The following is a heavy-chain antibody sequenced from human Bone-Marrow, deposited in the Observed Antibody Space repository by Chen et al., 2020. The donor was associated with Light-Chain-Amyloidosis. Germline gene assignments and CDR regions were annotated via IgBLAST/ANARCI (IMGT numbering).Heavy chain of an antibody. CDR1: GFTFDDYA. CDR3: AKDGNWNYHWFDP. V-gene: IGHV3-43*02. J-gene: IGHJ5*02. CDR2: MSGDGGNT. Sequence: EVQLVESGGGVVQPGGSLRLSCAASGFTFDDYAMHWVRQAPGKGLEWVSLMSGDGGNTYYADSVKGRFTISRDNSKNSLYLQMNSLRTEDTASYYCAKDGNWNYHWFDPWGQGTLVTVSS. D-gene: IGHD1-7*01.